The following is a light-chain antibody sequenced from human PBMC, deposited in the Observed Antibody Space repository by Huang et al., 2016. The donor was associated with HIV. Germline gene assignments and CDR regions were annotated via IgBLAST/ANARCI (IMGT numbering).Light chain of an antibody. J-gene: IGKJ4*01. V-gene: IGKV1-33*01. Sequence: DIQMTQSPSSLSASVGDRVTITCQASQDIRNHLNWYQQKPGKAPNLLIYDACSLQTGAPSRFSGSGSGTDYTLIISSLQREDFATYYCQQFDNSLTFGAGTKVEIK. CDR2: DAC. CDR1: QDIRNH. CDR3: QQFDNSLT.